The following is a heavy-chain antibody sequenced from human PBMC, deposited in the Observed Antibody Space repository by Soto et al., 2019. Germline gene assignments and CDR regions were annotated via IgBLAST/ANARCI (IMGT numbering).Heavy chain of an antibody. V-gene: IGHV4-34*01. Sequence: QVQLQQWGAGLLKPSETLSLTCAVYGGSFSGYYWSWIRQPPGKGLEWIGEINHSGSTNYNPSLKRRVTISVDTSKNQFSLKLSSVTAADTAVYYCARASVAIFGVVMGWFDPWGQGTLVTVSS. CDR2: INHSGST. CDR3: ARASVAIFGVVMGWFDP. D-gene: IGHD3-3*01. J-gene: IGHJ5*02. CDR1: GGSFSGYY.